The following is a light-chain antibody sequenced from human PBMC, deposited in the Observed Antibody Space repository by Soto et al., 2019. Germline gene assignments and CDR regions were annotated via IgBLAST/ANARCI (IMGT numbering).Light chain of an antibody. CDR3: QQYNSYPRT. Sequence: DIQVTQSPPTLSASVGDRVTITCRASQSISSWLAWYQQKPGKAPKLLIYDASSLESGVPSRFSGSGSGTEFTLTISSLQPDDFATYYCQQYNSYPRTFGQGTKVDIK. V-gene: IGKV1-5*01. CDR1: QSISSW. J-gene: IGKJ1*01. CDR2: DAS.